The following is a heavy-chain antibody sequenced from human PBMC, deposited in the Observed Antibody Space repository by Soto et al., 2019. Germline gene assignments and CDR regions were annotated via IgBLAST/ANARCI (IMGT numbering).Heavy chain of an antibody. Sequence: ASVKVSCKASGYSFTGYYLHWVRQAPGQGLEWVGWISPPTGGTSYEQKFEGRVTMTRDTSISTAYMELSSLRSEDTAVYYCARGSGLLWFGGVAMDVWGQGTTVTVSS. V-gene: IGHV1-2*02. CDR1: GYSFTGYY. D-gene: IGHD3-10*01. CDR2: ISPPTGGT. J-gene: IGHJ6*02. CDR3: ARGSGLLWFGGVAMDV.